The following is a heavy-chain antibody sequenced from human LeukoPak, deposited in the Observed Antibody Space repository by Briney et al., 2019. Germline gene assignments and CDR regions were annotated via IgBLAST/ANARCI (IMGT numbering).Heavy chain of an antibody. V-gene: IGHV4-4*07. J-gene: IGHJ4*02. CDR1: GGSISSDY. CDR3: ARVSPPQRYYSGSSGYFDY. CDR2: IYTSGSA. Sequence: SETLSLTXTVSGGSISSDYWNWIRQPAGKGLEWIGRIYTSGSAIYNPSLKGRVTMSVDASKNQFSLKLSSVTAADTAMYYCARVSPPQRYYSGSSGYFDYWGQGTLVTVSS. D-gene: IGHD3-22*01.